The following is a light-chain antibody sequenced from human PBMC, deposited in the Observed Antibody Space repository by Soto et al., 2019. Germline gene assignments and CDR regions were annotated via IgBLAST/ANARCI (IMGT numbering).Light chain of an antibody. CDR1: QSINNW. V-gene: IGKV1-5*03. CDR2: EAS. CDR3: QHYNSYSPA. Sequence: DIQMTQSPSTLSASVGDRVTITCRASQSINNWLAWYQQKPGKAPKLLLYEASGLESGVPSRFSGSGSGTEFTLTVSSLQPNDFATYYCQHYNSYSPAFGQGTKVEIE. J-gene: IGKJ1*01.